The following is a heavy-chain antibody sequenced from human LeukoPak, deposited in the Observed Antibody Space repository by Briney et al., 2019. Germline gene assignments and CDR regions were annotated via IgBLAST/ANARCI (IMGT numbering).Heavy chain of an antibody. D-gene: IGHD3-16*01. J-gene: IGHJ4*02. Sequence: GGSLRLSCAASGFTVSSNYMSWVRQAPGKGLEWVSVIYSGGSTHYADSVKGRFTISRDNSKNTLYLQMNSLRAEDTAVYYCASYDYVWGSPFDYWGQGTLVTVSS. V-gene: IGHV3-53*01. CDR1: GFTVSSNY. CDR3: ASYDYVWGSPFDY. CDR2: IYSGGST.